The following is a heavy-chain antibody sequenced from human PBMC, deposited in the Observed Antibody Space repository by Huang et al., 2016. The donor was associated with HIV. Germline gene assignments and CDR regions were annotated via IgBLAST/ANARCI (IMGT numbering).Heavy chain of an antibody. J-gene: IGHJ4*02. D-gene: IGHD4-17*01. CDR1: GGTFSKYE. V-gene: IGHV1-69*13. Sequence: QVQLVQSGAEVKTPGSSVKVSCKASGGTFSKYEISWVRQAPGQGLEWMGGISPMLGTPNYARKFQGRVTITADESTSTTYVEVSSRRSEDTARYYCARGQLGSYGDYDVLYWGQGTLVTVSS. CDR2: ISPMLGTP. CDR3: ARGQLGSYGDYDVLY.